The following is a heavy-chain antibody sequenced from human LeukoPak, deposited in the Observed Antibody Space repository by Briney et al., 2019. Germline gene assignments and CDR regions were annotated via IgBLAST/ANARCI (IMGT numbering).Heavy chain of an antibody. CDR2: INPNSGGT. CDR1: GYTFTGYY. V-gene: IGHV1-2*02. D-gene: IGHD3-3*01. J-gene: IGHJ4*02. CDR3: AREALLRSFDY. Sequence: ASVKVPCKASGYTFTGYYMHWVRQAPGQGLEWVGWINPNSGGTSYGQKFQGRVTLTRDTSISTAYMELSRLRSDDTAVYYCAREALLRSFDYWGQGTLVTVSS.